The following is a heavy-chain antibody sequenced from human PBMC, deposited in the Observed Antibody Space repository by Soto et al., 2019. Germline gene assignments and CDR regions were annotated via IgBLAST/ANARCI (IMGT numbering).Heavy chain of an antibody. J-gene: IGHJ6*02. CDR3: ARDRYSSSWYYYGMDV. D-gene: IGHD6-13*01. Sequence: RASVKVSCKASGYTFTSYGISWVRQAPGQGLEWMGWISAYNGDTNYAQKLQGRVTMTTDTSTNTAYMELRSLRSDDTAVYFCARDRYSSSWYYYGMDVWGQGTTVTVSS. CDR2: ISAYNGDT. V-gene: IGHV1-18*01. CDR1: GYTFTSYG.